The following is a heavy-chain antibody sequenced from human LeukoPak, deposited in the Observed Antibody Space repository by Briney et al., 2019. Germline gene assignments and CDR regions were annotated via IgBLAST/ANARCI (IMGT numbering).Heavy chain of an antibody. CDR2: ISGSGGTT. D-gene: IGHD3-22*01. CDR3: AKRLDY. CDR1: GFTFSDYA. V-gene: IGHV3-23*01. J-gene: IGHJ4*02. Sequence: PGGSLRLSCAASGFTFSDYAMNWVRQAPGKGLEWVSRISGSGGTTYYADSVKGRFTMSRDNSKNTLYLQMNSLRADDTAIYYCAKRLDYWGQGTLVTVSS.